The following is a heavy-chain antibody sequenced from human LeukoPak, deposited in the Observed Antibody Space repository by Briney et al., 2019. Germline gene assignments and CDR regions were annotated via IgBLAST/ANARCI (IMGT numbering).Heavy chain of an antibody. D-gene: IGHD2-2*01. CDR2: ISYDGSNK. J-gene: IGHJ4*02. V-gene: IGHV3-30*18. CDR1: GFTFSSYG. CDR3: AKTRARGSSTSSLGY. Sequence: GGSLRLSCAASGFTFSSYGMHWVRQAPGKGLEWVAVISYDGSNKYYADSVKGRFTISRDNSKNTLYLQMNSLRAEDTAVYYCAKTRARGSSTSSLGYWGQGTLVTVSS.